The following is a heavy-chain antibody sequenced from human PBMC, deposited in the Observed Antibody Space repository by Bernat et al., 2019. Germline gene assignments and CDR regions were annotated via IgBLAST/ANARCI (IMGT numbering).Heavy chain of an antibody. CDR3: AKDVEMATANTGYYFDY. Sequence: QVQLVESGGGVVQPGRSLRLSCAASGFTFSSYGMHWVRQAPGKGLEWVAVISYDGSNKYYADSVKGRFTISRDNSKNTLYLQMNSLRAEDTAVYYCAKDVEMATANTGYYFDYWGQGTLVTVSS. D-gene: IGHD5-24*01. CDR1: GFTFSSYG. V-gene: IGHV3-30*18. J-gene: IGHJ4*02. CDR2: ISYDGSNK.